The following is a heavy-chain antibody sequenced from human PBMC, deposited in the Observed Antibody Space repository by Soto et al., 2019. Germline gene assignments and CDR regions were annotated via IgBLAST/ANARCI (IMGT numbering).Heavy chain of an antibody. CDR2: IKVDGSGT. CDR3: LRGNSGYGNFDY. Sequence: PGGCLRLSCAASGFTFSSYWMHWVRQAPGKGLVWASRIKVDGSGTNYADSVKGRFTISRDNAKNTLYLQLNSLRAEDTAVYYCLRGNSGYGNFDYWGAGT. V-gene: IGHV3-74*01. CDR1: GFTFSSYW. J-gene: IGHJ4*02. D-gene: IGHD5-12*01.